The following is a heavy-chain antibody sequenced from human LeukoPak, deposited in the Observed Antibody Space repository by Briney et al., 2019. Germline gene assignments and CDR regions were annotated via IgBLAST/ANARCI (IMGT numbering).Heavy chain of an antibody. CDR1: GGSIRGYY. J-gene: IGHJ4*02. CDR3: AREGVPAAGAFDN. Sequence: PSETLSLTCTVSGGSIRGYYWSWIRQAPGKGLEWIGYMYYSGSSKYNPYLKSRATISRDTSKNQFSLKLTSVTVADTAVYFCAREGVPAAGAFDNWGQGTLVTVSA. D-gene: IGHD6-13*01. V-gene: IGHV4-59*01. CDR2: MYYSGSS.